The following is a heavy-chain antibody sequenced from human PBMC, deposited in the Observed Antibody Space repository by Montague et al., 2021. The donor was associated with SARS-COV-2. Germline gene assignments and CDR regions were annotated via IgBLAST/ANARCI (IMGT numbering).Heavy chain of an antibody. V-gene: IGHV4-39*02. CDR3: ARRGRKLLPVAATIGGFDI. J-gene: IGHJ3*02. D-gene: IGHD6-19*01. CDR1: GGSISSSNYY. Sequence: SETLSLTCTVSGGSISSSNYYWDWIRQPPGRGLEWIGSIYDSGSTYYNPSLKSRATISVDMSKNHFSLKLSSVTAADTAVYYCARRGRKLLPVAATIGGFDIWGQGTMVTVSS. CDR2: IYDSGST.